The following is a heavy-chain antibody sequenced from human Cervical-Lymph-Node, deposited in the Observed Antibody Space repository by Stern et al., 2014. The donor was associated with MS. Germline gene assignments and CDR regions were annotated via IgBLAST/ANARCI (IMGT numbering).Heavy chain of an antibody. J-gene: IGHJ6*02. CDR2: INFDGSGT. D-gene: IGHD2-2*02. V-gene: IGHV3-74*01. CDR3: ARDMYQLLYEDYYSYYGVDI. CDR1: GFTFSKYW. Sequence: EMQLVESGGGLVQPGGSLRLSCAASGFTFSKYWMHWVRQAPGKGLVWVSRINFDGSGTVYADSVKGRFTVSRDNAKNTLYLQMNSLRDEDTAVYYCARDMYQLLYEDYYSYYGVDIWGQGTTVTVSS.